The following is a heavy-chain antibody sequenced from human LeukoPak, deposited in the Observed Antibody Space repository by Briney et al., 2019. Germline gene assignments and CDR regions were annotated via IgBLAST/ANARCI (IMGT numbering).Heavy chain of an antibody. D-gene: IGHD3-3*01. CDR3: ARQPRFLEWLLDNWFDP. J-gene: IGHJ5*02. V-gene: IGHV4-39*01. CDR1: GGSISSSSYY. CDR2: IYYSGST. Sequence: SETLSLTCTVSGGSISSSSYYWGRIRQPPGKGLEWIGSIYYSGSTYYNPSLKSRVTISVDTSKNQFSLKLSSVTAADTAVYYCARQPRFLEWLLDNWFDPWGQGTLVTVSS.